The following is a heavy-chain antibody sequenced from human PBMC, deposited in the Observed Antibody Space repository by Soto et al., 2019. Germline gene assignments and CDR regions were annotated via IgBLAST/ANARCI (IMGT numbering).Heavy chain of an antibody. Sequence: QVQLQESGPGLVKPSETLSLTCTVSSDSIAGENWWSWVRQPTGLGLEWIGEVFHTGGTNYNPSLKSRVPMEVDKSKNQFSLKLISATAADTAVYYCARVFSSGSGWMYYFDFWGQGTLVSVSS. CDR3: ARVFSSGSGWMYYFDF. V-gene: IGHV4-4*02. D-gene: IGHD6-19*01. CDR1: SDSIAGENW. CDR2: VFHTGGT. J-gene: IGHJ4*02.